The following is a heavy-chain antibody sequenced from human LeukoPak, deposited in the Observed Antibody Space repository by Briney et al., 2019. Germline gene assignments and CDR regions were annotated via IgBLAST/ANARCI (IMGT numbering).Heavy chain of an antibody. V-gene: IGHV4-39*01. CDR2: IYYSGST. J-gene: IGHJ4*02. CDR3: ARTRLIAAAGSYYFDY. D-gene: IGHD6-13*01. Sequence: SETLSLTCTVSGGSISSSSYYWGWIRQPPGKGLEWIGSIYYSGSTYYNPSLKSRVTISVDTSKNQFSLKLSSVTAADTAVYYCARTRLIAAAGSYYFDYWGQGTLVTVSS. CDR1: GGSISSSSYY.